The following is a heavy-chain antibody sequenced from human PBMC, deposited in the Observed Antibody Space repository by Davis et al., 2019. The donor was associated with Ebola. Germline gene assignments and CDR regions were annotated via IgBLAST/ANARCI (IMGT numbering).Heavy chain of an antibody. CDR3: ARGQISRAYYFDY. V-gene: IGHV1-2*06. Sequence: AASVKVSCKASGYTFTGYYMHWVRQAPGQGLEWMGRINPNSGGTNYAQKFQGRVTMTRDTSISTAYMELSRLRSDDTAVYYCARGQISRAYYFDYWGQGTLATVSS. J-gene: IGHJ4*02. CDR2: INPNSGGT. D-gene: IGHD2/OR15-2a*01. CDR1: GYTFTGYY.